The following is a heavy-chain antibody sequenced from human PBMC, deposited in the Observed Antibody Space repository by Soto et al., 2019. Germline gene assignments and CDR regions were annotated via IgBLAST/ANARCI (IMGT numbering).Heavy chain of an antibody. CDR1: GATFSGSA. CDR3: GRGFTTGATLEGFDY. Sequence: PVKVSCKASGATFSGSAFSWLRQAPGQGLEWLGGITPTLGTTNYAQHLQGRDTITAEEYTATSFMELTSLTSADTAIYYCGRGFTTGATLEGFDYWGQGPLVTVSS. J-gene: IGHJ4*02. V-gene: IGHV1-69*13. CDR2: ITPTLGTT. D-gene: IGHD1-1*01.